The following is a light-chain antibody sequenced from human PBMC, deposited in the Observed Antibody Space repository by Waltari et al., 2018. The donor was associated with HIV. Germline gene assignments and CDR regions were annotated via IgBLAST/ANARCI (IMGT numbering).Light chain of an antibody. CDR3: AAWDDSLSGLV. V-gene: IGLV1-36*01. CDR1: TSNIGNNA. Sequence: QSVLTQPPSLSEAPRQRVTISCSGSTSNIGNNAVYWYQQLPGKAPKLVIYYDDLLPSGGSGRFSGSKSGTSASLAISGLQSEDEADYYCAAWDDSLSGLVFGGGTKLTVL. J-gene: IGLJ2*01. CDR2: YDD.